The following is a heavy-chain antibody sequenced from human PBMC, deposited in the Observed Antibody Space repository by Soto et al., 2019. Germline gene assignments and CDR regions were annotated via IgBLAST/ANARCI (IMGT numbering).Heavy chain of an antibody. CDR1: GFSLSTSGVG. Sequence: QITLKESGPALVKPTQTLTLTCTFSGFSLSTSGVGVGWLRQPPGKALEWLALIYWDDDKRYSPSVKSRLTITKDTSKNQVVLTMTNLDSVDTATYYCAHRGDSGSSRAFHIWGQGTMVTVSS. CDR3: AHRGDSGSSRAFHI. J-gene: IGHJ3*02. V-gene: IGHV2-5*02. CDR2: IYWDDDK. D-gene: IGHD6-25*01.